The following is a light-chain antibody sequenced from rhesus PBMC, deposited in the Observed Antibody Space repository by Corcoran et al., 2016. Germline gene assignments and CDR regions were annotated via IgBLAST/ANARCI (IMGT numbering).Light chain of an antibody. Sequence: DIQMTQSPSSLFASVGDTVTITCRASQSFSSCLAWYQQKPGKAPKLLIYSASSLQSGVPSRFSGSKSGTDFTLTISSLQPEDIASYYCQQYYSDPYSFSQGTKVEIK. CDR2: SAS. V-gene: IGKV1-46*01. CDR3: QQYYSDPYS. CDR1: QSFSSC. J-gene: IGKJ2*01.